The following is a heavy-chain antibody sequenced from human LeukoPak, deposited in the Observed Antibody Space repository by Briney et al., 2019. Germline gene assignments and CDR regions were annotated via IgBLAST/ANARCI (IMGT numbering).Heavy chain of an antibody. Sequence: PGGSLRLSCAASGFTFRNYWMSWVRQAPGMGLEWVANIKQDGSDRNYVTSVRGRFTISRDNAESSLYLQMNSLRAEDTAVHYCARDADSGSYYIDYWGQGTLVTVSS. D-gene: IGHD1-26*01. CDR3: ARDADSGSYYIDY. J-gene: IGHJ4*02. CDR2: IKQDGSDR. CDR1: GFTFRNYW. V-gene: IGHV3-7*01.